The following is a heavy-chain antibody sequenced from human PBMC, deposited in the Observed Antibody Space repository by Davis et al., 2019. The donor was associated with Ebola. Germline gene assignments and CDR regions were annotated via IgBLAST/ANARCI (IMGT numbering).Heavy chain of an antibody. CDR1: GFTFSDYY. J-gene: IGHJ4*02. D-gene: IGHD3-10*01. CDR3: VRGTYYYGSGRPDY. CDR2: ISYDGSNK. Sequence: PGGSLRLSCAASGFTFSDYYMSWVRQAPGKGLEWVAVISYDGSNKYYADSVKGRFTISRDNSKNTLYLQMNSLRAEDTAVYYCVRGTYYYGSGRPDYWGQGTLVTVSS. V-gene: IGHV3-30-3*01.